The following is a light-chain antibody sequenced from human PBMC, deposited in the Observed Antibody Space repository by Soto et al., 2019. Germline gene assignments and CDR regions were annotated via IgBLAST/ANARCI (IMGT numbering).Light chain of an antibody. J-gene: IGKJ4*01. V-gene: IGKV1-12*01. CDR1: QDISSW. CDR2: AAS. CDR3: QQGHRFPLT. Sequence: DIPMTQSPSSVSASVGDRVTITCRASQDISSWLAWYQQKPGKAPKLLIYAASTLQGGVPSRFSGSGSVTDFTLTISNLQPEDFATYYCQQGHRFPLTFGGGTKVEIK.